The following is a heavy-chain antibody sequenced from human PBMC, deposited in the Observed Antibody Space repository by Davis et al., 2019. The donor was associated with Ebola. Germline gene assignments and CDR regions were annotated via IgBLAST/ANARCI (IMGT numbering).Heavy chain of an antibody. CDR2: INGDETIT. CDR1: GFTFSSYW. CDR3: TKDFDYVNGY. J-gene: IGHJ4*02. V-gene: IGHV3-74*01. D-gene: IGHD4-17*01. Sequence: GESLKISCAASGFTFSSYWMHWVRQAPGKGPVWVSRINGDETITAYADSVKGRFAISRDNTKNTPYLQMNSLRAEDTAVYYCTKDFDYVNGYWGQGALVTVSS.